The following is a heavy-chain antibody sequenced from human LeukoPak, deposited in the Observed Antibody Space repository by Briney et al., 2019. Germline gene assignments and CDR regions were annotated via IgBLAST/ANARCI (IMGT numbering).Heavy chain of an antibody. CDR2: INHSGST. CDR1: GGSFSGYY. D-gene: IGHD5-18*01. J-gene: IGHJ5*02. V-gene: IGHV4-34*01. CDR3: ARAPPFGYSYGLNWFDP. Sequence: TLSXTCAVYGGSFSGYYWSWIRQPPGKGLEWIGEINHSGSTNYNPSLTSRVTISVDTSKNQFSLKLSSVTAADTVVYYCARAPPFGYSYGLNWFDPWGQGTLVTVSS.